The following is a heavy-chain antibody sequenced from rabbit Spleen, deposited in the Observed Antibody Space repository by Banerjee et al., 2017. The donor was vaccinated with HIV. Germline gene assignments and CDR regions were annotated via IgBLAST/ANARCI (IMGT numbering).Heavy chain of an antibody. Sequence: QELKESGGGLVQPGGSLKLSCKASGFDFSSYYMSWVRQAPGKGLEWIGYIDPVFGSAYYANWVNGRFSISRENAQNTVFLQMTSLTAADTATYFCARDLVAVIGWNFSLWGPGTLVTVS. D-gene: IGHD1-1*01. V-gene: IGHV1S7*01. CDR2: IDPVFGSA. CDR1: GFDFSSYY. J-gene: IGHJ4*01. CDR3: ARDLVAVIGWNFSL.